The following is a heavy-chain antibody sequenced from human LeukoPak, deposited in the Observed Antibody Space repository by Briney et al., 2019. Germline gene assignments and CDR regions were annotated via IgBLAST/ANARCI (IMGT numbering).Heavy chain of an antibody. CDR2: ISAYNGNT. J-gene: IGHJ3*02. CDR3: ARAALTVIAAFDI. V-gene: IGHV1-18*03. D-gene: IGHD4-17*01. CDR1: GYTFTSYG. Sequence: ASMKVSCKASGYTFTSYGISWVRQAPGQGLEWMGWISAYNGNTNYAQKLQGRVTMTTDTSTSTAYMELRSLRSDDMAVYYCARAALTVIAAFDIWGQGTMVTVSS.